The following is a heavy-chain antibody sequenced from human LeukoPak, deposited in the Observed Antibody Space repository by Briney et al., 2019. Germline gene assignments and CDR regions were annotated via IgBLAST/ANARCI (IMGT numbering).Heavy chain of an antibody. Sequence: SETLSLTCTVSGVSISSSNSYWGWIRQPPGKGLEWIGSIYYSGNTYYNPSLKSRVTISINTSKNQFSLKLSSVTAADTAVYYCARAGGSGLIDYWGQGTLVTVSS. V-gene: IGHV4-39*07. CDR1: GVSISSSNSY. CDR3: ARAGGSGLIDY. CDR2: IYYSGNT. J-gene: IGHJ4*02. D-gene: IGHD6-19*01.